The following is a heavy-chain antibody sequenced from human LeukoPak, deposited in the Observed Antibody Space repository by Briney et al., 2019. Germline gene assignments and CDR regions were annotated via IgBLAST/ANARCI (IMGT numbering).Heavy chain of an antibody. CDR2: IYSGGST. V-gene: IGHV3-66*01. CDR3: AREGGPTGNAFDI. D-gene: IGHD1-14*01. CDR1: GFTVSSNY. Sequence: SGGSLRLSCAASGFTVSSNYMSWVRQAPGKGLEWVSVIYSGGSTYYADSVKGRFTISRDNAKNSLYLQMNSLRAEDTAVYYCAREGGPTGNAFDIWGQGTMVTVSS. J-gene: IGHJ3*02.